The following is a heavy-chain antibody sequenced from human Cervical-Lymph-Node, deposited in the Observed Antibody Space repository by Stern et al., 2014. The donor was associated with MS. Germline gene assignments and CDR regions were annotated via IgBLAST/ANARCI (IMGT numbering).Heavy chain of an antibody. CDR3: ARDIVVLVAATRLLGYGVDV. Sequence: VQLVESGAEVKKPGASVKVSCKASGYTFINYAISWVRQAPGQGLEWMGWINTYNGNTNYAQNLQDRVTLTTDSSTSTAYMELPSLRSDDTAIYFCARDIVVLVAATRLLGYGVDVWGQGTTVTVSS. D-gene: IGHD2-15*01. CDR2: INTYNGNT. CDR1: GYTFINYA. V-gene: IGHV1-18*01. J-gene: IGHJ6*02.